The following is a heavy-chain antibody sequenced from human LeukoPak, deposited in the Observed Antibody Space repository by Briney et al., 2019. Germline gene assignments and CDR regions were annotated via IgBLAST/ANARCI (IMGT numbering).Heavy chain of an antibody. V-gene: IGHV1-24*01. Sequence: ASVKVSCRASGGTFSSYAISWVRQAPGKGLEWMGGFDPEDGETIYAQKFQGRVTMTEDTSTDTAYMELSSLRSEDTAVYYCATVYYYGSGSYPPVPYYYYYMDVWGKGTTVTVSS. CDR2: FDPEDGET. CDR1: GGTFSSYA. J-gene: IGHJ6*03. CDR3: ATVYYYGSGSYPPVPYYYYYMDV. D-gene: IGHD3-10*01.